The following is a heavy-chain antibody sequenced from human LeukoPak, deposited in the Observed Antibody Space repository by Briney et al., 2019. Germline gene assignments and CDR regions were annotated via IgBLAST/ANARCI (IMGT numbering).Heavy chain of an antibody. Sequence: SETLSLTCAVYGGSFSGYYWSWTRQPPGKGLEWIGEINHSGSTNYNPSLKSRVTISVDTSKNQFSLKLSSVTAADTAVYYCAREDRSGSYYKRAYYFDYWGQGTLVTVSS. CDR3: AREDRSGSYYKRAYYFDY. V-gene: IGHV4-34*01. CDR1: GGSFSGYY. CDR2: INHSGST. D-gene: IGHD3-10*01. J-gene: IGHJ4*02.